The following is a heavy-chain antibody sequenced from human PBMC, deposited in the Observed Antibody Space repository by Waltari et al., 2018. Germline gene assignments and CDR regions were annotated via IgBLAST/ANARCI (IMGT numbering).Heavy chain of an antibody. J-gene: IGHJ5*02. CDR3: AKGDYYDSSGYTNWFDP. V-gene: IGHV3-9*01. CDR2: ISWNSGSI. D-gene: IGHD3-22*01. CDR1: GFTFDDYA. Sequence: EVQLVESGGGLVQPGRSLRLSCAASGFTFDDYAMHWVRQAPGKGLEWVSGISWNSGSIGYADSVKGRFTISRDNAKNPLYLQMNSLRAEDTALYYCAKGDYYDSSGYTNWFDPWGQGTLVTVSS.